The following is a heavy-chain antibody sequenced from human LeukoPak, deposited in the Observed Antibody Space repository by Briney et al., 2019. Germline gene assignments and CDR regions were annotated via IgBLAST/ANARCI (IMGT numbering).Heavy chain of an antibody. D-gene: IGHD1-14*01. CDR3: ARGVEPLAANTLAY. V-gene: IGHV3-53*01. J-gene: IGHJ4*02. Sequence: GGSLRLSCAPSGVTLITNDMTWVRQAPGKGLEWVSVLYSDGNTKYADSVQGRFTISRDNSKNTVYLEMNSLSPDDTAVYYCARGVEPLAANTLAYWGQGTLVTVSS. CDR1: GVTLITND. CDR2: LYSDGNT.